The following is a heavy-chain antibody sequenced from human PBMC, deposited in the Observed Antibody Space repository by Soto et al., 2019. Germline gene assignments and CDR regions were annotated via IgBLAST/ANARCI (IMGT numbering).Heavy chain of an antibody. Sequence: PGGSLRLSCAASGFTFSSYAMHWVRQAPGKGLEWVAVISYDGSNKYYADSVEGRFTISRDNSKNTLYLQMNSLRAEDTAVYYCARERAGELLYYFDYWGQGTLVTVSS. J-gene: IGHJ4*02. CDR1: GFTFSSYA. CDR2: ISYDGSNK. D-gene: IGHD1-26*01. V-gene: IGHV3-30-3*01. CDR3: ARERAGELLYYFDY.